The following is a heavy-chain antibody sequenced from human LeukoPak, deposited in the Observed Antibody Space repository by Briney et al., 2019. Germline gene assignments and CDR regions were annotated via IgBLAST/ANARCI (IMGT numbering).Heavy chain of an antibody. D-gene: IGHD6-19*01. Sequence: ASVKVSCKASGYTFTGYYMHWVRQAPGQGLEWMGWINPNSGGTNYAQKFQGRVIMTRNTSINTAYMELSRLRSDDTAVYYCAFSGWYPGAFDIWGQGTMVTVSS. CDR3: AFSGWYPGAFDI. J-gene: IGHJ3*02. CDR1: GYTFTGYY. V-gene: IGHV1-2*02. CDR2: INPNSGGT.